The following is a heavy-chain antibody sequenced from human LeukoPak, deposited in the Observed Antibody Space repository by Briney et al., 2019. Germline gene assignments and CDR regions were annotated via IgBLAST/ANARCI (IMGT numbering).Heavy chain of an antibody. V-gene: IGHV4-59*01. CDR3: AIAWAYDYGDYFVDY. Sequence: KPSETLSLTCTVYGRSISRYYWSWIRQPPGKGLEWVGYIYYSGSPYSNHSLKSRVTISVDTSQNKFSLKLCSVTAADTAVYYCAIAWAYDYGDYFVDYWGQGTLVTVSS. CDR2: IYYSGSP. CDR1: GRSISRYY. J-gene: IGHJ4*02. D-gene: IGHD4-17*01.